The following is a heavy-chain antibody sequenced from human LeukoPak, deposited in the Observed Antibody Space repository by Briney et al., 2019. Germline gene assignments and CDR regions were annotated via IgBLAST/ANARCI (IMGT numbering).Heavy chain of an antibody. Sequence: GGSLRLSCAASGFTFSSYWMSWVRQAPGKGLEWVANIKQDGSEKYYVDSVKGRFTISRDNAKNSLYLQMNSLRAEDTAIYYCAKGVLSGYGLVDFWGQGTMVTVSS. CDR3: AKGVLSGYGLVDF. CDR2: IKQDGSEK. V-gene: IGHV3-7*03. CDR1: GFTFSSYW. D-gene: IGHD3-22*01. J-gene: IGHJ3*01.